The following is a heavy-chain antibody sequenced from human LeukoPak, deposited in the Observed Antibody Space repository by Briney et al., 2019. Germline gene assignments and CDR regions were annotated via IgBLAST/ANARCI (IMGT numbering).Heavy chain of an antibody. CDR3: ARDERFYLSTVNAFDI. J-gene: IGHJ3*02. Sequence: GGSLRLSCVASGFTFSTSWMHWVRQAPGEGLVWLSRINTDGSTTNYADSVKGRFTISRDNAKNTLYLQMNSLRAEDTALYYCARDERFYLSTVNAFDIWGLGTMVTVSS. CDR1: GFTFSTSW. D-gene: IGHD4-17*01. V-gene: IGHV3-74*01. CDR2: INTDGSTT.